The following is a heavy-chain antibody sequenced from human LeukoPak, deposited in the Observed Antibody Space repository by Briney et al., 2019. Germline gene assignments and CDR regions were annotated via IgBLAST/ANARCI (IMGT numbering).Heavy chain of an antibody. V-gene: IGHV1-2*02. CDR3: ARARGYCSSTKCYDDHDY. Sequence: ASVKVTCKSSGYTFTGYYMHWVRQPPAQGRAWMGLINPNSGGTKYAQKFQGRVTMSRDTSISTVYMELSSLRSDDTAVYYSARARGYCSSTKCYDDHDYWGQGTLVTVSS. J-gene: IGHJ4*02. D-gene: IGHD2-2*01. CDR2: INPNSGGT. CDR1: GYTFTGYY.